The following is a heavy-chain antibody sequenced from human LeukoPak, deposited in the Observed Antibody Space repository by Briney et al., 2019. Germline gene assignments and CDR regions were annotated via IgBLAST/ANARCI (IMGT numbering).Heavy chain of an antibody. CDR2: ISAYNGNT. D-gene: IGHD2-2*01. J-gene: IGHJ4*02. Sequence: ASVEVSCKASGYTFTSYGISWVRQAPGQGLEWMGWISAYNGNTNYAQKLQGRVTMTTDTSTSTAYMELRSLRSDDTAVYYCARDFYPGYCSSTSCYNFDYWGQGTLVTVSS. V-gene: IGHV1-18*01. CDR1: GYTFTSYG. CDR3: ARDFYPGYCSSTSCYNFDY.